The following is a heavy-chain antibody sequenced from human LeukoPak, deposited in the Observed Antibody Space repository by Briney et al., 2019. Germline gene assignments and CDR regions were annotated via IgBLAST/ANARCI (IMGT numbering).Heavy chain of an antibody. CDR3: ARGGLRDAFDI. V-gene: IGHV1-69*13. J-gene: IGHJ3*02. CDR2: IIPIFGTA. D-gene: IGHD3-10*01. Sequence: GASVKVSCKASGGTFSSYAISWVRQAPGQGLEWMGGIIPIFGTANYAQKFQGRVTITADESTSTAYMELSSLRSEVTAVYYCARGGLRDAFDIWGQGTMVTVSS. CDR1: GGTFSSYA.